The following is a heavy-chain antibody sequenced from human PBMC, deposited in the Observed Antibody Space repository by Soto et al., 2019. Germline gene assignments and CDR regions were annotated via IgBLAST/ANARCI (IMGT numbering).Heavy chain of an antibody. CDR3: ARGNRYYDFWSGYYQQNWFDP. D-gene: IGHD3-3*01. J-gene: IGHJ5*02. CDR2: INHSGST. V-gene: IGHV4-34*01. CDR1: GGSFSGYY. Sequence: SETLSLTCAVYGGSFSGYYWSWIRQPPWKGLEWIGEINHSGSTNYNPSLKSRVTISVDTSKNQFSLKLSSVTAADTAVYYCARGNRYYDFWSGYYQQNWFDPWGQGTLVTVSS.